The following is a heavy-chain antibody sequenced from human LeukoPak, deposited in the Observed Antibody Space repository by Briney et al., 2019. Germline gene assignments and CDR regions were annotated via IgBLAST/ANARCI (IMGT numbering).Heavy chain of an antibody. J-gene: IGHJ4*02. Sequence: PGGSLRLSCAASGFTFSSYSMNWVRQAPGKGLEWVSSISSSSSYIYYADSVKGRFTISRDSSKNTLYLQMNRLRAEDAAVYYCAKELLEGFDYWGQGTLVTVSS. D-gene: IGHD3-3*01. V-gene: IGHV3-21*04. CDR2: ISSSSSYI. CDR3: AKELLEGFDY. CDR1: GFTFSSYS.